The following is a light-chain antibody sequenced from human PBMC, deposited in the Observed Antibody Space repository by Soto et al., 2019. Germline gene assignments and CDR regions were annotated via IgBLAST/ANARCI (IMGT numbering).Light chain of an antibody. CDR2: DAS. Sequence: EIVLTQSPATLSLSPGERATLSCRASQSVSKYLAWYQQKPGQAPRLLIHDASNRATGIPARFSGSGSGTDFTLTISRLGPEDFGVYCCQQRSNWPQITFGGGTKVEIK. CDR1: QSVSKY. J-gene: IGKJ4*01. V-gene: IGKV3-11*01. CDR3: QQRSNWPQIT.